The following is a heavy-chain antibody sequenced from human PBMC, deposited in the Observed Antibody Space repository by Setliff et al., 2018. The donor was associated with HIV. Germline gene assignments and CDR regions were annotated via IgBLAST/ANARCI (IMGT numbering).Heavy chain of an antibody. V-gene: IGHV4-61*09. J-gene: IGHJ5*02. Sequence: SETLSLTCTVSGGSVNSDSYSWTWLRQPAGKGPELIGHIYVGGSVIYNPSLASRVTISMVPSKNQFSLDLSSVTAADTAKYYCARAKTIGVSAVFFDPWGQGRPVTVSS. D-gene: IGHD3-3*01. CDR1: GGSVNSDSYS. CDR3: ARAKTIGVSAVFFDP. CDR2: IYVGGSV.